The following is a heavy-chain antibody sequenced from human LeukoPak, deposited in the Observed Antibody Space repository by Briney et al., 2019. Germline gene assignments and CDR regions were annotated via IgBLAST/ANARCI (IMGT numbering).Heavy chain of an antibody. J-gene: IGHJ5*02. CDR1: GYTFTGYY. V-gene: IGHV1-2*06. D-gene: IGHD1-26*01. CDR3: ARDLKRELGWFDP. Sequence: GASVKVSCKASGYTFTGYYMHWVRQAPGQGLEWMGRINPNSGGNNYAQKFQGRVTITRDTSISTAYMELSRLRSDDTAVYYCARDLKRELGWFDPWGQGTLVTVSS. CDR2: INPNSGGN.